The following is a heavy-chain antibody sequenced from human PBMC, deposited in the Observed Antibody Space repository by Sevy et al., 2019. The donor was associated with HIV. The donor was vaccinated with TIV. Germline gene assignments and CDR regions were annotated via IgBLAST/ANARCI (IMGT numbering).Heavy chain of an antibody. CDR1: GFTFSSYA. V-gene: IGHV3-23*01. CDR3: AKVRSWRFGELSY. D-gene: IGHD3-10*01. CDR2: ISGSGGST. Sequence: GGSLRLSCAASGFTFSSYAMSWVRQAPGKGLEWVSAISGSGGSTYYADPVKGRFTISRDNSKNTLYLQMNSLRAEDTAVYYCAKVRSWRFGELSYWGQGTLVTVSS. J-gene: IGHJ4*02.